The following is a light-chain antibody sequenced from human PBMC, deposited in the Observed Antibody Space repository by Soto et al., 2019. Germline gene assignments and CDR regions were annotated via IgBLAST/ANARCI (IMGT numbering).Light chain of an antibody. CDR1: ESVSDN. Sequence: EIVMTQSPATLSVSPGGRATLSCRASESVSDNFPWYQQKPGQPPRLLIYGASTRATGIPARFSGSGSGTEFTLTISSLQSEDFAVYYCQQYDTWPPMYTFGQGTNLEIK. CDR2: GAS. V-gene: IGKV3-15*01. J-gene: IGKJ2*01. CDR3: QQYDTWPPMYT.